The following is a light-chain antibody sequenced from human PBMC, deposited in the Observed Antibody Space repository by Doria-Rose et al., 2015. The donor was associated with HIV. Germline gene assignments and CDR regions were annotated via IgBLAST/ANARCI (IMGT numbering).Light chain of an antibody. CDR1: QSFSSTY. J-gene: IGKJ1*01. CDR3: HQYGTSWT. CDR2: DGS. Sequence: EIVLTQSPGTLSLSPGERATLSCRASQSFSSTYLAWYQQKPGQAPSLPIYDGSTRATGIPDRSSASGSGTDFTLTINRLEPEDFALYYCHQYGTSWTFGQGTKVEI. V-gene: IGKV3-20*01.